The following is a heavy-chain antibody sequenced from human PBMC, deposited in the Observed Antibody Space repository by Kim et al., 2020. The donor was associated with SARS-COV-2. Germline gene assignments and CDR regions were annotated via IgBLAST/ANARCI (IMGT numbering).Heavy chain of an antibody. J-gene: IGHJ6*02. CDR1: GYPFTSYG. V-gene: IGHV1-18*01. D-gene: IGHD3-10*01. CDR3: ASSSDLTSEWFGELSLSYYYYYGMDV. Sequence: ASVKVSCKASGYPFTSYGISWVRQAPGQGLEWMGWISAYNGNTNYAQKLQGRVTMTTDTSTSTAYMELRSLRSDDTAVYYCASSSDLTSEWFGELSLSYYYYYGMDVWGQGTTVTVSS. CDR2: ISAYNGNT.